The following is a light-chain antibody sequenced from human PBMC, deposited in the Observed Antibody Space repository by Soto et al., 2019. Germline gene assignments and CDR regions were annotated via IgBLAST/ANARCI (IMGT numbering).Light chain of an antibody. CDR3: SSYISTNSLPYV. Sequence: QSALTQPASMSGSPGQSITISCTGTSSDVGGYNYVSWYQHHPGKVPKLIIYQISNRPTGVSNRFYGSKSGNTASLTISGLQAEDEADYYCSSYISTNSLPYVFGTGTKLTVL. CDR2: QIS. CDR1: SSDVGGYNY. V-gene: IGLV2-14*01. J-gene: IGLJ1*01.